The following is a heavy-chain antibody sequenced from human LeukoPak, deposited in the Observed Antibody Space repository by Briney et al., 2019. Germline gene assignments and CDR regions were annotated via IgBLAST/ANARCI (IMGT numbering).Heavy chain of an antibody. Sequence: PSETLSLTCTVSDGSINSYYWNWIRQPAGKGLEWIGRIYTTGSTNYNPSLKSRVSISVDKSKSQFSLKLSSVTAADTAVYYCAGETYHYDSSGYFLDYWGQGTLVTVSS. CDR1: DGSINSYY. J-gene: IGHJ4*02. D-gene: IGHD3-22*01. CDR2: IYTTGST. V-gene: IGHV4-4*07. CDR3: AGETYHYDSSGYFLDY.